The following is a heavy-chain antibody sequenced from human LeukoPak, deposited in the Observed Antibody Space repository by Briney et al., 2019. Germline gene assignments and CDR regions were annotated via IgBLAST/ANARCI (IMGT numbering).Heavy chain of an antibody. CDR3: ASLRRIVGTTSDY. D-gene: IGHD1-26*01. CDR1: GFTFSSYS. CDR2: ISGSSSYI. Sequence: GGSLRLSCAASGFTFSSYSVNWVRQAPGKGLEWVSSISGSSSYIDYADSVKGRFTISRDNAKNSLYLQMNSLRAEDTAVYYCASLRRIVGTTSDYWGQGTLVTVSS. J-gene: IGHJ4*02. V-gene: IGHV3-21*01.